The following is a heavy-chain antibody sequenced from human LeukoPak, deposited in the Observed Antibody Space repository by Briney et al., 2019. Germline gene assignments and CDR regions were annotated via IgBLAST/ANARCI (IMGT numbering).Heavy chain of an antibody. CDR2: IGTSAHST. V-gene: IGHV3-23*01. CDR3: AKPGGENYFTHNYFHP. J-gene: IGHJ5*02. D-gene: IGHD1-7*01. Sequence: GGSLRLSCAASGFTFSSYAMSWVRQAPGKGLEWVSTIGTSAHSTYYSDSVKGRFTISRDNSKNTLYLQMNSLRADDTAVYYCAKPGGENYFTHNYFHPWGQGTLVAVSS. CDR1: GFTFSSYA.